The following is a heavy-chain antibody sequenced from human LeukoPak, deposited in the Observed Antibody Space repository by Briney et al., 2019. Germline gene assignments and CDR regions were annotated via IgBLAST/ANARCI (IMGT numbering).Heavy chain of an antibody. J-gene: IGHJ5*02. V-gene: IGHV4-4*07. D-gene: IGHD3-10*01. CDR2: IYTSGSS. Sequence: SETLSLTCTVSGGSISSYYWSWIRQPPGKGLEWIGRIYTSGSSNYNPSLKSRVTISLDRSKNQFSLRLTSVTAADTAVYYCARAGPWQIDPWGQGTLVTVSS. CDR1: GGSISSYY. CDR3: ARAGPWQIDP.